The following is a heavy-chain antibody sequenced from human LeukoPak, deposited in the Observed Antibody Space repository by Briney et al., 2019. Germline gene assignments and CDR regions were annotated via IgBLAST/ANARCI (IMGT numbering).Heavy chain of an antibody. Sequence: PGGSLRLSCAASGFTFSSYWMSCVRQAPGKGREWVANIKQDGSEKYYVDSVKGRFTISRDNDKNSLYLQMNSLRAEDTAVYYCARDLPDDYGDFEGFDYWGQGTLVTVSS. CDR3: ARDLPDDYGDFEGFDY. CDR1: GFTFSSYW. V-gene: IGHV3-7*01. D-gene: IGHD4-17*01. J-gene: IGHJ4*02. CDR2: IKQDGSEK.